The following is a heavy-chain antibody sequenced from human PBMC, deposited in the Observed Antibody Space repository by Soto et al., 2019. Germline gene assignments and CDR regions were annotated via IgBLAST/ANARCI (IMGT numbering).Heavy chain of an antibody. J-gene: IGHJ4*02. V-gene: IGHV3-66*04. CDR2: IRSAGNT. Sequence: GGSLRLSCAASGFTVSSNYMSWVRQAPGKGLEWVSTIRSAGNTYYADSVRGRFATSRDNSENTLYLQMSSLRAEDTAVYYCAKQQMGVIRALDYWGQGTLVTVSS. CDR1: GFTVSSNY. CDR3: AKQQMGVIRALDY. D-gene: IGHD1-26*01.